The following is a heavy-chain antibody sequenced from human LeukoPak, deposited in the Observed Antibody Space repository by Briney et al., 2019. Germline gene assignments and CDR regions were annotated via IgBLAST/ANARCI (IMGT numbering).Heavy chain of an antibody. CDR2: MNPNSGDT. J-gene: IGHJ4*02. CDR3: ARGGWLVLRYFDY. V-gene: IGHV1-8*01. D-gene: IGHD3-9*01. Sequence: GASVKVSCKASGYTFTSYDINWVRQASGQGLEWMVWMNPNSGDTGYAQKFQGRVTMTRNTSISAAYMELSSLRSEDTAVYYCARGGWLVLRYFDYWGQGTLVTVSS. CDR1: GYTFTSYD.